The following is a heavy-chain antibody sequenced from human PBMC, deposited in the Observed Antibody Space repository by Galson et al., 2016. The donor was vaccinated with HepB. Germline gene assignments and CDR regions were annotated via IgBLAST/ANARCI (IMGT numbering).Heavy chain of an antibody. CDR2: IFWDDDK. D-gene: IGHD2-8*02. CDR3: THKRPGPGHHFDY. CDR1: GFSLTTYGVG. Sequence: PALVKPTQTLTLTCTLSGFSLTTYGVGVGWIRQPPGKALEWLALIFWDDDKRYSPTLKSRHTISKDTSKNQVVLMMTNMDPVDTATYYCTHKRPGPGHHFDYWGQGNLVTVSS. J-gene: IGHJ4*02. V-gene: IGHV2-5*02.